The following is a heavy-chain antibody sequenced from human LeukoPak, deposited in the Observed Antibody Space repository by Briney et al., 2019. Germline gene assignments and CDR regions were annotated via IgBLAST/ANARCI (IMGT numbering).Heavy chain of an antibody. CDR3: AAVSVDYGDSSFDF. CDR1: GFTFSNAW. Sequence: PGGSLRLSCAASGFTFSNAWMSWVRQAPGKGLEWVGRIKSKTDGGTTDYAEPVKGRFTISRDDSKKTLYLQMNSLKTEDTALYYCAAVSVDYGDSSFDFWGQGTLVSVSS. CDR2: IKSKTDGGTT. J-gene: IGHJ4*02. V-gene: IGHV3-15*01. D-gene: IGHD4-17*01.